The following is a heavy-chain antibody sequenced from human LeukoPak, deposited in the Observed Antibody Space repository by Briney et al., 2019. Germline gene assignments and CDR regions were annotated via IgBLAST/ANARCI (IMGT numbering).Heavy chain of an antibody. Sequence: PGGSLRPSCAASGFTFSSYAMSWVRQAPGKGLEWVSTISGSGGSTYYADSVKGRFTISRDNSKNTLYLQMNSLRAEDTAVYYCAKGRNSGYVSDAFDIWGQGTMVTVSS. J-gene: IGHJ3*02. CDR1: GFTFSSYA. CDR3: AKGRNSGYVSDAFDI. D-gene: IGHD5-12*01. CDR2: ISGSGGST. V-gene: IGHV3-23*01.